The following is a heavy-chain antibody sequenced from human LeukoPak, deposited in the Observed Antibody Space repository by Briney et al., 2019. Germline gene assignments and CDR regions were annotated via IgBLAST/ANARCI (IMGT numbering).Heavy chain of an antibody. Sequence: GGSLRLSCAASGFSFSSYEMNWVRHAPGKGLEWVSNISPSGSTKYYADSVKGRFTVSRDNAKNSLYLQMNSLRAGDTGVYYCTKLAVASADSWGQGTLVTVSS. D-gene: IGHD6-19*01. CDR3: TKLAVASADS. J-gene: IGHJ4*02. CDR1: GFSFSSYE. CDR2: ISPSGSTK. V-gene: IGHV3-48*03.